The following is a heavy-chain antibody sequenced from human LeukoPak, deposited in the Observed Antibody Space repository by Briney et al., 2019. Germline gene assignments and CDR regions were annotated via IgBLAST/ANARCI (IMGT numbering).Heavy chain of an antibody. CDR3: ARVSHLLTGSYYYYGMDV. Sequence: GRSLRLSCAASGFTFSSYGMHWVRQAPGKGLEWVAVIWYDGSNKYYADSVKGRFTISRDNSKNTLYLQMNSLRAEDTAVYYCARVSHLLTGSYYYYGMDVWGKGTTVTVSS. CDR2: IWYDGSNK. J-gene: IGHJ6*04. CDR1: GFTFSSYG. V-gene: IGHV3-33*01. D-gene: IGHD3-9*01.